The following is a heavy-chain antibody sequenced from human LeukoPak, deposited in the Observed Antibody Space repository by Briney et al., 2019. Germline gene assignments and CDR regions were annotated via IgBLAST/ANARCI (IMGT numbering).Heavy chain of an antibody. V-gene: IGHV3-74*01. CDR3: ARQRGYSYGQLDY. Sequence: AGGSLRLSCAASGFTLSSYWMHWVRQAPGKGLVWVSRINSDGSSTNNADSVKGRFTISRDDAKNTLYLQMNSLRAEDTAIYCCARQRGYSYGQLDYWGQGTLVTVSS. CDR2: INSDGSST. D-gene: IGHD5-18*01. J-gene: IGHJ4*02. CDR1: GFTLSSYW.